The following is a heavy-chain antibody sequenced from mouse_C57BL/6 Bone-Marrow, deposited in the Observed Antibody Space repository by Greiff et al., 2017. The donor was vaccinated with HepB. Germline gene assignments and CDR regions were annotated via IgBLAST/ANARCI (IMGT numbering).Heavy chain of an antibody. CDR3: ARGGYGSVYAMDY. J-gene: IGHJ4*01. V-gene: IGHV5-17*01. CDR2: ISSGSSTI. Sequence: EVKVVESGGGLVKPGGSLKLSCAASGFTFSDYGMHWVRQAPEKGLEWVAYISSGSSTIYYADTVKGRFTISRDNAKNTLFLQMTSLRSEDTDMYYCARGGYGSVYAMDYWGQGTSVTVSS. CDR1: GFTFSDYG. D-gene: IGHD1-1*01.